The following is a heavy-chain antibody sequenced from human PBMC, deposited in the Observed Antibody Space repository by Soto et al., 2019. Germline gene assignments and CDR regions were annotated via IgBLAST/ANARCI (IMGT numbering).Heavy chain of an antibody. CDR1: GFTFTRSA. V-gene: IGHV1-58*01. Sequence: QMQLVQSGPEVKKPGTSVKVSCKASGFTFTRSAVQWVRQARGQRPEWIGWIVVGSGTTNYAQKFQERVTITRDKSTSIAYMELSSLRSEDTAVYYCAAFATTGDAFDVWGQGTMVTVSS. CDR2: IVVGSGTT. J-gene: IGHJ3*01. CDR3: AAFATTGDAFDV. D-gene: IGHD4-17*01.